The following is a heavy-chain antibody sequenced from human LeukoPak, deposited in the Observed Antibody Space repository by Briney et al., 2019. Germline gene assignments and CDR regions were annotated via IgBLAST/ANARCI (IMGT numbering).Heavy chain of an antibody. D-gene: IGHD3-3*01. V-gene: IGHV3-21*01. CDR3: ARDLNYDFWSGAQDH. CDR2: IRSRSSYI. CDR1: GFTFSNYT. J-gene: IGHJ4*02. Sequence: GGSLRLSCAASGFTFSNYTMNWVRQAPGKGLEWVSSIRSRSSYIYYADSVKGRFTISRDNAKNSLYLQMNSLRAEDTAVYYCARDLNYDFWSGAQDHWGQGTLVTVSS.